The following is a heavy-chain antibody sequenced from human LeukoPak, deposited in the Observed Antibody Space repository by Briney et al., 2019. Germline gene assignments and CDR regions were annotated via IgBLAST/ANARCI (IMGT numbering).Heavy chain of an antibody. CDR3: ARVRREANYGGAFDY. D-gene: IGHD4-23*01. V-gene: IGHV4-30-2*01. CDR2: IYHSGST. Sequence: SQTLSLTCAVSGVSISSGGYSWSWIRQPPGKGLEWIGYIYHSGSTYYNPSLKSRVTISVDRSKNQFSLKLSSVTAADTAVYYCARVRREANYGGAFDYWGQGTLVTVSS. CDR1: GVSISSGGYS. J-gene: IGHJ4*02.